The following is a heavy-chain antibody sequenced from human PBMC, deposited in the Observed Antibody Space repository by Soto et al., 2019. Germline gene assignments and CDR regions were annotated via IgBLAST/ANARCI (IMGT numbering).Heavy chain of an antibody. D-gene: IGHD1-26*01. J-gene: IGHJ4*02. CDR1: GFTFSDYY. V-gene: IGHV3-11*06. CDR2: ISSSSSYT. Sequence: PGGSLRLSCAASGFTFSDYYMSWIRQAPGKGLEWVSYISSSSSYTNYADSVKGRFTISRDNAKNSLYLQMNSLRAEDTAVYYCARVRRIVGATRGGSVDYWGQGTLVTVSS. CDR3: ARVRRIVGATRGGSVDY.